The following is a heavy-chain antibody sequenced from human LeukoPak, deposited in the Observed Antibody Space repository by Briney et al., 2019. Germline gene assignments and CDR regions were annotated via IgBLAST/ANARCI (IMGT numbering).Heavy chain of an antibody. CDR2: ISTGSSYI. CDR3: ARVRGGGELLFDY. V-gene: IGHV3-21*01. Sequence: GGSLRLSCAASGFIFSYYSMNWVRQAPGKGLEWVSSISTGSSYIYYADSVKSRFTISRDNAKNSLYLQMNSLRVEDTAVYYCARVRGGGELLFDYWGQGTLVTVSS. CDR1: GFIFSYYS. J-gene: IGHJ4*02. D-gene: IGHD1-26*01.